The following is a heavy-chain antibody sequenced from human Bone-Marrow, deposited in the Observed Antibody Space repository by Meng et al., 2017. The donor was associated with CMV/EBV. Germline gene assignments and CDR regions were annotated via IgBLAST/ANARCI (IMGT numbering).Heavy chain of an antibody. CDR2: MNPNSGNT. D-gene: IGHD2-2*02. CDR1: GYTFTSYD. J-gene: IGHJ6*02. CDR3: ARGRYCSSTSCYRYYYYGMDV. V-gene: IGHV1-8*03. Sequence: ASVKVSCKASGYTFTSYDINWVRQATGQGLEWMGWMNPNSGNTGYAQKFQGRVTITRNTSISTAYMELSSLRPEDTAVYYCARGRYCSSTSCYRYYYYGMDVWGQGTTVTVSS.